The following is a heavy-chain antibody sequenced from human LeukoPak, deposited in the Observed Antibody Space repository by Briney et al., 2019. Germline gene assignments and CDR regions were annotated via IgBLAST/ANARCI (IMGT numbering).Heavy chain of an antibody. D-gene: IGHD5-18*01. J-gene: IGHJ6*03. CDR1: GGSFSGYY. CDR3: ARVGYSYVINDWSRTGLGAYPTKYYYHMDV. V-gene: IGHV4-34*01. CDR2: INHSGST. Sequence: SETLSLTCTVYGGSFSGYYWSWIRQPPGKGLEWIGEINHSGSTNYNPSLKSRVTISGDTSKNQFSLKLSSVTAADTAVYFCARVGYSYVINDWSRTGLGAYPTKYYYHMDVWGKGTTVTVSS.